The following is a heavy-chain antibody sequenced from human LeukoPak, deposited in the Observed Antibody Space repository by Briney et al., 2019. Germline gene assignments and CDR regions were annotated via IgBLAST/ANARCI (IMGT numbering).Heavy chain of an antibody. Sequence: GGSLRLSCAASGFTFSSYAMSWVRQAPGKGLEWVSGINWNGGSTGYADSVKGRFTISRDNAKSSLYLQMNSLRAEDTALYYCARDRSDSSGWYDDYWGQGTLVTVSS. D-gene: IGHD6-19*01. CDR3: ARDRSDSSGWYDDY. CDR2: INWNGGST. V-gene: IGHV3-20*04. CDR1: GFTFSSYA. J-gene: IGHJ4*02.